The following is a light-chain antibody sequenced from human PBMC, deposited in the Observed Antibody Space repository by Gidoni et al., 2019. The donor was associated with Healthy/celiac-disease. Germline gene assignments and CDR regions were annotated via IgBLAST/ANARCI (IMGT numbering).Light chain of an antibody. V-gene: IGKV3-11*01. Sequence: EIVLTQSPATLSLSPGERATLSCRASQSVSSYLAWYQQKPGQAPRLLIYDASNRATGIPARFSGSGSGTDFTLTISSLEPEDFAVYYCQQRSNWPPEGTFGQGTNLEIK. CDR1: QSVSSY. CDR3: QQRSNWPPEGT. CDR2: DAS. J-gene: IGKJ2*01.